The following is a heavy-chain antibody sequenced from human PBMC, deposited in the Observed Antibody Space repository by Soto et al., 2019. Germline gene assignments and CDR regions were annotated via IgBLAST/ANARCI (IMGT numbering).Heavy chain of an antibody. J-gene: IGHJ6*03. Sequence: QVQLVQSGAEVKKPGSSVKVSCKASGGTFSSYTISWVRQAPGQGLEWMGRIIPILGIANYAQKFQGRVTITADKSTSTAYMELSSLRSEDTAVYYCARDNPYERDRSNYYLDMDVWGKGTTVTVSS. CDR3: ARDNPYERDRSNYYLDMDV. V-gene: IGHV1-69*08. CDR1: GGTFSSYT. CDR2: IIPILGIA. D-gene: IGHD5-12*01.